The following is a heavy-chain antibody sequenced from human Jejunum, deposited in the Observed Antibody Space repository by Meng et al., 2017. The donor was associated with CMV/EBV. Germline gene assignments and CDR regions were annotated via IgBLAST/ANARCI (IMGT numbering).Heavy chain of an antibody. Sequence: SGASISIYYWTWIRQTPGKGLEWFGCIYYSGSHNYNPSLESRITISVDTYKTQFSLRVYSVTAADTAVYYCAKFSATGAYYYGMDVWGQGTLVTVSS. V-gene: IGHV4-59*01. J-gene: IGHJ6*02. CDR3: AKFSATGAYYYGMDV. D-gene: IGHD1-1*01. CDR1: GASISIYY. CDR2: IYYSGSH.